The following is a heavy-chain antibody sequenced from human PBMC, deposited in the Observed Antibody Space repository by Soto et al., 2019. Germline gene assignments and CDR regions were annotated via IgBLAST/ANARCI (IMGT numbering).Heavy chain of an antibody. Sequence: NPSETLSLTCTVSGGSISSGGYYWSWIRQHPGKGLEWIGYIYYSGSTYYNPSLKSRVTISVDTSKNQFSLKLSSVTAADTAVYYCARTQDRGNFNWFDPWGQGTLVTVSS. CDR3: ARTQDRGNFNWFDP. CDR1: GGSISSGGYY. CDR2: IYYSGST. J-gene: IGHJ5*02. V-gene: IGHV4-31*03.